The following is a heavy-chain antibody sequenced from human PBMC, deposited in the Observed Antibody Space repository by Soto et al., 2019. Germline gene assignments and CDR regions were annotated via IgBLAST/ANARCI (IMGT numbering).Heavy chain of an antibody. D-gene: IGHD6-19*01. CDR3: ARRIAVAGNLDY. J-gene: IGHJ4*02. V-gene: IGHV3-21*01. Sequence: EVQLVESGGGLVKPGGSLRLSCAASGFTFSSYSMNWVRQAPGKGLEWVSSISSISSYIYYADSVKGRFTISRDNAKNSLYLQMNSLRAEDTAVYYCARRIAVAGNLDYWGQGTLVTVSS. CDR1: GFTFSSYS. CDR2: ISSISSYI.